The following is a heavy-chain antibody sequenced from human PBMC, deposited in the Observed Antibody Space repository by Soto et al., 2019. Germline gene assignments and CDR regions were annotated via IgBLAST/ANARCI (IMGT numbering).Heavy chain of an antibody. D-gene: IGHD3-3*01. V-gene: IGHV3-30-3*01. CDR2: ISYDGSNK. Sequence: QVQLVESGGGVVQPGRSLRLSCAASGFTFSSYAMHWVRQAPGKGLEWVAVISYDGSNKYYADSVKGRFTIPRDNSKNTLYLQMNSLRAEDTAVYYCARSPLLVYYYYGMDVWGQGTTVTVSS. J-gene: IGHJ6*02. CDR1: GFTFSSYA. CDR3: ARSPLLVYYYYGMDV.